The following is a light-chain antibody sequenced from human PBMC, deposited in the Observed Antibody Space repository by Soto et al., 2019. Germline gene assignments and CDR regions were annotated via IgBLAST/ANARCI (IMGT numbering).Light chain of an antibody. Sequence: DIQMTQSPSSVSAAIGDRVTITCRASQDVGTWVAWYQQQPGKPPKLLIYGASGLHTGVPSRFSGSGSGTDFTLTFSALHPEDFATYFCLPSHSFPLTFGGGTNVDIK. CDR3: LPSHSFPLT. J-gene: IGKJ4*01. CDR1: QDVGTW. V-gene: IGKV1-12*01. CDR2: GAS.